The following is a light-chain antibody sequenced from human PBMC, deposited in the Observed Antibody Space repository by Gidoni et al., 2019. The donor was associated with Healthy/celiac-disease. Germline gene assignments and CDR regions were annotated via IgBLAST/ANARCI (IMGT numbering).Light chain of an antibody. V-gene: IGKV3-11*01. J-gene: IGKJ1*01. Sequence: EIVLTQSPATLSVTPGERATRSGRASQSVSSYLAWYQQKPGQAPRLLIYDASTRATGVPASFSGSGSGTDFTLTISSLEPEDFAVYYCQQRSNWPRTFGQGTKVEIK. CDR2: DAS. CDR3: QQRSNWPRT. CDR1: QSVSSY.